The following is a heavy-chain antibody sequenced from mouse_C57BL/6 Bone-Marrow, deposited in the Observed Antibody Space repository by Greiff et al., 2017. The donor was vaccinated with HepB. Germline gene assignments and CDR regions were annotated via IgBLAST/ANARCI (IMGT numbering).Heavy chain of an antibody. CDR3: ARPDYGSSYRYAMDY. CDR1: GFTFSDYG. CDR2: ISSGSSTI. J-gene: IGHJ4*01. Sequence: DVMLVESGGGLVKPGGSLKLSCAASGFTFSDYGMHWVRQAPEKGLEWVAYISSGSSTIYYADTVKGRFTISRDNAKNTLFLQMTSLRSEDTAMYYCARPDYGSSYRYAMDYWGQGTSVTVSS. D-gene: IGHD1-1*01. V-gene: IGHV5-17*01.